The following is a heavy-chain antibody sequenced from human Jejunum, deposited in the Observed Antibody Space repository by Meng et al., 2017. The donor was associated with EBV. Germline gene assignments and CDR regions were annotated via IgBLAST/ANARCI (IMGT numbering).Heavy chain of an antibody. CDR2: ISGSGDRA. Sequence: GQLLESGGGLVQPGGSLRLSCAASGFTFSSYAMTWVRQAPGKGLEWVSAISGSGDRAYYADSVEGRFTFSRDNSKNTLYLQMNSLRAEDTAVYYCAKLTRAWGQGTLVTVSS. CDR1: GFTFSSYA. J-gene: IGHJ5*02. V-gene: IGHV3-23*01. CDR3: AKLTRA.